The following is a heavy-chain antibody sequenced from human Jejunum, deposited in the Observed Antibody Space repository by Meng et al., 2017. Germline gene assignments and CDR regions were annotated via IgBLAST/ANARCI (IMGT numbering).Heavy chain of an antibody. D-gene: IGHD3-10*01. J-gene: IGHJ4*02. CDR2: INPNSGDT. CDR3: ARQGRPGGGSGPTFDY. V-gene: IGHV1-2*06. Sequence: VQLGQSVAEVKKPGPSVKGSCKASGYTFIDHFMHWVRQAPGQGLEWMGRINPNSGDTDLAQKFLDRVTMTRDTSITTAYMELSSLTSDDTAVYFCARQGRPGGGSGPTFDYWGQGSRVTVSS. CDR1: GYTFIDHF.